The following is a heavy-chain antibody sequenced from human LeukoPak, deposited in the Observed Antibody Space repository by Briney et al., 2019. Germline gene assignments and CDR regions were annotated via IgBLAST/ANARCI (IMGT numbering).Heavy chain of an antibody. CDR1: GYTFTIYD. J-gene: IGHJ3*02. CDR3: AKVVPDAHDSFDI. V-gene: IGHV1-8*01. D-gene: IGHD2-2*01. Sequence: ASVKVSCKASGYTFTIYDINWVRQATGQGLEWMGWMNPNSGNTGYAQKFQGRVTMTRNRSISTAYMELSSLRSEDTAVYYCAKVVPDAHDSFDIWGQGTMVTVSS. CDR2: MNPNSGNT.